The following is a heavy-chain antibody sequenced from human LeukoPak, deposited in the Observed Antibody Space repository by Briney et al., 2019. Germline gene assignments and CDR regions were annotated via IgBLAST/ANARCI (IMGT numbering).Heavy chain of an antibody. D-gene: IGHD2-8*02. Sequence: GGSLRLSCAASGFTFSRNAIHWVRQGPGKGLEWVSYIAHHGGNKYYADSVKGRFTFSRDNSKRTLYLQMNSLRADDTAVYYCAKDGSWSCTDWGQGTLVTVSS. CDR3: AKDGSWSCTD. V-gene: IGHV3-30*02. CDR2: IAHHGGNK. J-gene: IGHJ4*02. CDR1: GFTFSRNA.